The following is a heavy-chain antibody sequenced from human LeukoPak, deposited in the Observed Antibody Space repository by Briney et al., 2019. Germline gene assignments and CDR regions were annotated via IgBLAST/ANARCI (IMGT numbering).Heavy chain of an antibody. CDR1: GFTFSNYN. Sequence: GGSLRLSCAASGFTFSNYNMNWVRQAPGKGLEWVSSISSGGNIYYTDSLKGRFTISRDNAKNSLYLQMNSLRAEDTALYYCALFYYGSGNYGTNALDTWGQGTLVTVSS. V-gene: IGHV3-69-1*01. D-gene: IGHD3-10*01. J-gene: IGHJ3*02. CDR2: ISSGGNI. CDR3: ALFYYGSGNYGTNALDT.